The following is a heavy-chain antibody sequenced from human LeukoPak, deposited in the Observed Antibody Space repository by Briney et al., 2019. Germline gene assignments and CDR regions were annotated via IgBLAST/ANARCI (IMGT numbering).Heavy chain of an antibody. CDR3: ARELYCSSTSCTHPFDY. J-gene: IGHJ4*02. Sequence: GRSLRLSCAASGFTFSSYAMHWVRQAPGKGLEWVAVISYDGSNKYYADSVKGRFTISRGNSKNTLYLQMNSLRAEDTAVYYCARELYCSSTSCTHPFDYWGQGTLVTVSS. D-gene: IGHD2-2*01. CDR2: ISYDGSNK. V-gene: IGHV3-30*01. CDR1: GFTFSSYA.